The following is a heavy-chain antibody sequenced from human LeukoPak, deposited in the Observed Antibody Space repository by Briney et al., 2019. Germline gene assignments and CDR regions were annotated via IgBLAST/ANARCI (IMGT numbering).Heavy chain of an antibody. V-gene: IGHV4-59*01. D-gene: IGHD3-10*01. CDR2: IYYSGST. Sequence: PSETLSLTCTVSGGSISSYYWSWILQPPGKGLEWIGYIYYSGSTNYNPSLKSRVTISVDTSKNQFSLKLSSVTAADTAVCYCAREVQLLWFGELLSWFDPWGQGTLVTVSS. J-gene: IGHJ5*02. CDR3: AREVQLLWFGELLSWFDP. CDR1: GGSISSYY.